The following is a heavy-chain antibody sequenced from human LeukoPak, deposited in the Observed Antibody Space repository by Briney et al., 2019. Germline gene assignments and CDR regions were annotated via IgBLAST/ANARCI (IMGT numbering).Heavy chain of an antibody. V-gene: IGHV3-30-3*01. D-gene: IGHD3-10*01. CDR3: AREGYYGSGSPPSLYFDY. Sequence: GGSLRLSCAASGFTFRNYVIDWVRQAPGKGLEWVAVTSSDLNVKLYADSVKGRFTISRDNSRSTLYLQMNSLRPEDTAIYYCAREGYYGSGSPPSLYFDYWGQGTLVTVSS. CDR1: GFTFRNYV. J-gene: IGHJ4*02. CDR2: TSSDLNVK.